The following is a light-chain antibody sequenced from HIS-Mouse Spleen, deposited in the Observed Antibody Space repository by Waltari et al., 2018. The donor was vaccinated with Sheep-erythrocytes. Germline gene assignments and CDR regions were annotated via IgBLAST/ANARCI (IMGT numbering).Light chain of an antibody. J-gene: IGKJ2*01. CDR1: QSVSSY. Sequence: DIVLTPSPATLSSSPGERATLSCRASQSVSSYLAWYQQKPGQAPRLLIYDASNRATGIPARFSGSGSGTDFTLTISSLEPEDFAVYYCQQRSNWYTFGQGTKLEIK. CDR2: DAS. V-gene: IGKV3-11*01. CDR3: QQRSNWYT.